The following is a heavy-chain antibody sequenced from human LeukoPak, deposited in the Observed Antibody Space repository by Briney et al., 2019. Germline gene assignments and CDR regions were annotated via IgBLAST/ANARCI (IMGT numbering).Heavy chain of an antibody. Sequence: SETLSLTCTVSGGSISSSSYYWGWIRRPPGKGLEWIGSIYYSGSTYYNPSLKSRVTISVDTSKNQFSLKLSSVTAADTAVYYCAGTGITSNDYWGQGTLVTVSS. CDR2: IYYSGST. V-gene: IGHV4-39*01. J-gene: IGHJ4*02. CDR3: AGTGITSNDY. D-gene: IGHD3-10*01. CDR1: GGSISSSSYY.